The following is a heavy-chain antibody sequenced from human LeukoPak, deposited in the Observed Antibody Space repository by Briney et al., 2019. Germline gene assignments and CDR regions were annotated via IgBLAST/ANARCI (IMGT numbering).Heavy chain of an antibody. Sequence: GSLRLSCAASGFTFSSYWMSWVRQAPGKGLEWVANIKQDGSEKYYVDSVKGRFTISRDNAKNSLYLQMNSLRAEDTAVYYCARGLRAEATKYYYMDVWGKGTTVTVSS. V-gene: IGHV3-7*01. D-gene: IGHD6-13*01. CDR3: ARGLRAEATKYYYMDV. CDR1: GFTFSSYW. CDR2: IKQDGSEK. J-gene: IGHJ6*03.